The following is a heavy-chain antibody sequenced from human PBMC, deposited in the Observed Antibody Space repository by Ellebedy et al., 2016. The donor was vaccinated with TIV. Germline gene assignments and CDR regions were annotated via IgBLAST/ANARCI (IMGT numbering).Heavy chain of an antibody. CDR2: ISAYNGNT. CDR1: GYTFTSYG. V-gene: IGHV1-18*01. CDR3: ARAWRDGYNFPLGDY. Sequence: AASVKVSCKASGYTFTSYGISWVRQAPGQGLEWMGWISAYNGNTNYAQKLQGRVTMTTDTYTSTAYMELRSLRSDDTAVYYCARAWRDGYNFPLGDYWGQGTLVTVSS. J-gene: IGHJ4*02. D-gene: IGHD5-24*01.